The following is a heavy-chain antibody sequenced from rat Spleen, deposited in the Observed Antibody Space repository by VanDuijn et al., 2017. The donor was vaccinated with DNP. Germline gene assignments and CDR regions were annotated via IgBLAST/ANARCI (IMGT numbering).Heavy chain of an antibody. Sequence: EVQLVESGGDLVQPGRSLKLSCVASGFTFNNYWMTWIRQVPGKGLEWVASITSSGGSTYYRDSVKGRFTISRDNAKSTLYLQMDSLRSEDTATYYCTTDRATVASGYFDYWGQGVMVTVSS. V-gene: IGHV5-31*01. CDR1: GFTFNNYW. D-gene: IGHD1-3*01. CDR3: TTDRATVASGYFDY. CDR2: ITSSGGST. J-gene: IGHJ2*01.